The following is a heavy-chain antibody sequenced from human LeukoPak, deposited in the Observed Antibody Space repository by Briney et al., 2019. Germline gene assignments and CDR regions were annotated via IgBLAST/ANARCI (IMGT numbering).Heavy chain of an antibody. CDR1: GGSISSYY. CDR3: ARDTTAAGPSTFDY. V-gene: IGHV4-4*07. D-gene: IGHD6-13*01. J-gene: IGHJ4*02. Sequence: PSETLSLTCTVSGGSISSYYWSWIRQPAGKGLEWIGRIYTSGSTKYNASLKSRVTMSVDTSKNQFSLKLSSVPAADTAVYYCARDTTAAGPSTFDYWGQVTLVTVSS. CDR2: IYTSGST.